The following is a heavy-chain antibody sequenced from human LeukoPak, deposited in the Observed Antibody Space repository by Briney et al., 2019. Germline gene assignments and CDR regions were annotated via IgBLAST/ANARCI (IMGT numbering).Heavy chain of an antibody. V-gene: IGHV3-15*01. Sequence: GGSLRLSCAASGFTFNNAWMSWVRQAPGKGLEWVGRIKSKTNGGTTDYAAPVKGRFTISRDDSKNMLFLQMNTLKTEDTAVYYCTSDDPVNRSWGKGTLVTVSS. CDR1: GFTFNNAW. CDR2: IKSKTNGGTT. J-gene: IGHJ4*02. CDR3: TSDDPVNRS. D-gene: IGHD2/OR15-2a*01.